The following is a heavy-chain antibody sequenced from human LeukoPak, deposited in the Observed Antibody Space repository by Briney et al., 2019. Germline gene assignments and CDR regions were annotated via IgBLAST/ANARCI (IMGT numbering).Heavy chain of an antibody. CDR3: AKDPRRFDD. CDR2: ISSSSSYT. J-gene: IGHJ4*02. CDR1: RFTFSDYH. V-gene: IGHV3-11*05. Sequence: KSGGSLRLSCAASRFTFSDYHMSWIRQAPGKGLEWVSYISSSSSYTDYADSVKGRFTISRDNSKNTLHLQMNSLRVEDTAIYYCAKDPRRFDDWGQGILVTVSS.